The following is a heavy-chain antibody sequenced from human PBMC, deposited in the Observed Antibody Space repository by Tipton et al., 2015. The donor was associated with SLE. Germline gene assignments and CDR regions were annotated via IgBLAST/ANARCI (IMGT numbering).Heavy chain of an antibody. CDR3: ARDEYRYDTTGYHLLGHFDF. D-gene: IGHD3-22*01. CDR2: FYYTGLT. Sequence: TLSLTCSVSGYSINNENWWGWIRQPPGKALEWIGYFYYTGLTYYNPSLKSRVSMSLDTSRKQFSLTLNSVTAADTAVYYCARDEYRYDTTGYHLLGHFDFWGQGTLVTVSS. V-gene: IGHV4-28*03. J-gene: IGHJ4*02. CDR1: GYSINNENW.